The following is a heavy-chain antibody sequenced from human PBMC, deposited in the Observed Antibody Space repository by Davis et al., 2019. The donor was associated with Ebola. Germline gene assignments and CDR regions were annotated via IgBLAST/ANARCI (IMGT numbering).Heavy chain of an antibody. CDR2: ISSSSSYI. V-gene: IGHV3-21*01. J-gene: IGHJ4*02. D-gene: IGHD5-18*01. CDR1: GFTFSSYS. Sequence: PGGSLRLSCAASGFTFSSYSMNWVRQAPGKGLEWVSSISSSSSYIYYADSVKGRFTISRDNAKNSLYLQMNSLRAEDTAVYYCARGWLWSPEIDYWGQGTLVTVSS. CDR3: ARGWLWSPEIDY.